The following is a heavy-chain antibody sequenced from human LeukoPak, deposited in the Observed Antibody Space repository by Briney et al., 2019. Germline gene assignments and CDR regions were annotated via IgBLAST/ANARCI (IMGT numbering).Heavy chain of an antibody. V-gene: IGHV3-23*01. CDR1: GFTFSSYS. J-gene: IGHJ1*01. D-gene: IGHD6-19*01. CDR2: ITNDGGNT. CDR3: AKDRGSGWP. Sequence: RGSLTLSCLASGFTFSSYSMRWVRQPPAKGGEWVSGITNDGGNTYYGGSVKGRFTISRDNSTNTLYLQMTRLTPEDTAIYYCAKDRGSGWPWGQGALVTVSS.